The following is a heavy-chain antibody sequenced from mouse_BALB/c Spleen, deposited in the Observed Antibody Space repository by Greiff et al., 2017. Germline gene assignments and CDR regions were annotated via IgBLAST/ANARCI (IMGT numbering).Heavy chain of an antibody. CDR1: GYTFTSYV. D-gene: IGHD2-3*01. CDR3: ARPPDGYHGGWFAY. V-gene: IGHV1-14*01. Sequence: VQLQQSGPELVKPGASVKMSCKASGYTFTSYVMHWVKQKPGQGLEWIGYINPYNDGTKYNEKFKGKATLTSDKSSSTAYMELSSLTSEDSAVYYCARPPDGYHGGWFAYWGQGTLVTVSA. CDR2: INPYNDGT. J-gene: IGHJ3*01.